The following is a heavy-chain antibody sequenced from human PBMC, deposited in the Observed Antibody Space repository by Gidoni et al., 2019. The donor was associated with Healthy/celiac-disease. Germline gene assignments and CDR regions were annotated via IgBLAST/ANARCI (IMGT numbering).Heavy chain of an antibody. CDR1: GGSFSGSY. Sequence: QVQLQHLGAGLLKPSETLSLTCAVYGGSFSGSYWSWIRQPPGKGLEWIGAINHSGSTNYNPSLKSRGTISVDTSKNQFSRKLSSVTAADTAVDYCARARSSSWYRRWVYYFDYWGQGTLVTVSS. J-gene: IGHJ4*02. CDR3: ARARSSSWYRRWVYYFDY. CDR2: INHSGST. V-gene: IGHV4-34*01. D-gene: IGHD6-13*01.